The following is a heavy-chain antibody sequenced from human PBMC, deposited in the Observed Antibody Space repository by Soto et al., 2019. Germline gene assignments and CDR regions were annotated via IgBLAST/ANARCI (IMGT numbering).Heavy chain of an antibody. CDR2: IYDSGSS. D-gene: IGHD6-6*01. J-gene: IGHJ5*02. CDR1: GGSVSSGDYF. Sequence: SETLSLTCTVSGGSVSSGDYFWSWIRQPPGKGLEWIGYIYDSGSSYYNPSLKSRVTMSVDTSKNQFSLKLRSVTAADTAVYYCATEYSSSQGWFDPWGQGTLVTVSS. V-gene: IGHV4-30-4*01. CDR3: ATEYSSSQGWFDP.